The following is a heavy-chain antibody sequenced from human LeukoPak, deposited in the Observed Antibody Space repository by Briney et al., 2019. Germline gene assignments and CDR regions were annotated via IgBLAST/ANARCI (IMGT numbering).Heavy chain of an antibody. CDR1: GFTFSSYA. D-gene: IGHD2-21*02. J-gene: IGHJ4*02. CDR2: ISSNGGST. CDR3: ARSRVTEGVYYFDY. Sequence: GGSLRLSCAASGFTFSSYAMHWVRQAPGKGLEYVSAISSNGGSTYYANSVKGRFTISRDNFKNTLYLQMGSLRAEDMAVYYCARSRVTEGVYYFDYWGQGTLVTVSS. V-gene: IGHV3-64*01.